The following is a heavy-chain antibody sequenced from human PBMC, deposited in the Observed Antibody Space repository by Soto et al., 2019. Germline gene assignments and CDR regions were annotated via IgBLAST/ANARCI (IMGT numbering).Heavy chain of an antibody. D-gene: IGHD2-15*01. CDR2: ISAYNGNT. V-gene: IGHV1-18*04. CDR3: AREENCSGGTCYSEYFHR. Sequence: GASVKVSCKASGYTFTSYGISWVRQAPGQGLEWMVWISAYNGNTNYAQKLQGRVTMTTDTSTSTAYMELRSLRSDDTAVYYCAREENCSGGTCYSEYFHRWGQGTLVTVSS. CDR1: GYTFTSYG. J-gene: IGHJ1*01.